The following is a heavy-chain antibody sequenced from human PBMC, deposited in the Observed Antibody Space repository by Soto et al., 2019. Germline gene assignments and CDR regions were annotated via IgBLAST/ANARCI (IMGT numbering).Heavy chain of an antibody. CDR1: GYTFTGYY. D-gene: IGHD2-2*01. CDR3: ARARRYCSSTSCYDAFDI. Sequence: ASVKVSCKASGYTFTGYYMHWVRQAPGQGLEWMGWINPNSGGTNYAQKFQGWVTMTRDTSISTAYMELSRLRSDDTAVYYCARARRYCSSTSCYDAFDIWGQGTMVTVSS. V-gene: IGHV1-2*04. CDR2: INPNSGGT. J-gene: IGHJ3*02.